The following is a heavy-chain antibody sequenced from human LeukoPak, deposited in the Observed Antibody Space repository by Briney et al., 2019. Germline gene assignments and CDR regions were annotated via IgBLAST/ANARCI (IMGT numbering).Heavy chain of an antibody. Sequence: TGGSLRLSCATSGFTFSRYWINWVRQAPGKGLEWVANIKPDGSEKYYVDSVKGRFTISRDNAKNSLFLQMNSLRAEDTAVYYCARGIVVAAGIDYWGQGTLVTVSS. J-gene: IGHJ4*02. D-gene: IGHD2-2*01. CDR1: GFTFSRYW. CDR2: IKPDGSEK. CDR3: ARGIVVAAGIDY. V-gene: IGHV3-7*01.